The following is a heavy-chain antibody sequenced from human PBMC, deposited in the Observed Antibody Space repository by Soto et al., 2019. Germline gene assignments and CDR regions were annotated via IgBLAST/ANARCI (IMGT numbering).Heavy chain of an antibody. CDR3: AARYCSAATCFNPGAY. CDR2: IIPILAVT. J-gene: IGHJ4*02. D-gene: IGHD2-8*02. Sequence: QVQLVQSGAEVKKPGSSVKVSCKVSGDTFNTYTISWVRQAPGQGLEWMGRIIPILAVTTYSRKFQGRLSITADESTSTAYMEVSSLRSEDTAIYYCAARYCSAATCFNPGAYWGKGTLVAVSS. V-gene: IGHV1-69*02. CDR1: GDTFNTYT.